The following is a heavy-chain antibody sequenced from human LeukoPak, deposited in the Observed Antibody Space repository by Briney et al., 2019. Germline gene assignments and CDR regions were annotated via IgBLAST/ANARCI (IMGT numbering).Heavy chain of an antibody. CDR3: AKAAPYSGYDTFFDY. CDR1: GFTFRTYG. J-gene: IGHJ4*02. CDR2: ISYDGRNK. D-gene: IGHD5-12*01. Sequence: PGGSLRLSCAASGFTFRTYGIHWVRQAPGKGLAWVAVISYDGRNKDYADSVKGRFTISRDNSKNSLYPQMNSLRTEDTALYYCAKAAPYSGYDTFFDYWGQGTLVTVSS. V-gene: IGHV3-30*18.